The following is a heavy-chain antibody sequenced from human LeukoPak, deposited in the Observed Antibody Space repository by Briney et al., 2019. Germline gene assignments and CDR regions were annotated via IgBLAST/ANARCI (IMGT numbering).Heavy chain of an antibody. Sequence: PGRSLRLSCSASGFGFNSYGMHWVRQAPGKGLEWVAVIWHDGSHEYYADSEKGRFTISRDNSRNTVYLEMNSLRVEDTAVYYCAKDATEYGDSHFDWWGQGTLVIVSS. CDR1: GFGFNSYG. D-gene: IGHD4-17*01. V-gene: IGHV3-33*06. J-gene: IGHJ4*02. CDR3: AKDATEYGDSHFDW. CDR2: IWHDGSHE.